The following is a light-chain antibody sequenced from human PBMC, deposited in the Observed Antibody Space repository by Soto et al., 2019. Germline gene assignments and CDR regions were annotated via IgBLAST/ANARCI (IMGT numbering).Light chain of an antibody. CDR3: QQYNSYPWT. V-gene: IGKV3-15*01. J-gene: IGKJ1*01. CDR2: GAS. Sequence: EIVMTQSPATLSVSPGERATLSSSSSQSVNSKLAWYQQKPGRAPRLLIYGASTRATGIPARFSGSGSGTEFTLTITSLQPDDFATYYCQQYNSYPWTFGQGTKVDIK. CDR1: QSVNSK.